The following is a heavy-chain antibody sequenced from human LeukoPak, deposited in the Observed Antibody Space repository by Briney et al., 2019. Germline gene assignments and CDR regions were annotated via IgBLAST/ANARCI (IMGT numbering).Heavy chain of an antibody. CDR3: ARQFDSSGYYSFDY. CDR1: GGSISSSSYC. J-gene: IGHJ4*02. CDR2: IFNSGST. V-gene: IGHV4-39*01. D-gene: IGHD3-22*01. Sequence: SETLSLTCTVSGGSISSSSYCWGWIRQPLGKGLEWVGTIFNSGSTYSNPSLKSRLTISVDTSKNQFSLKLSSVTAADTAVYYCARQFDSSGYYSFDYWGQGTLVTVSS.